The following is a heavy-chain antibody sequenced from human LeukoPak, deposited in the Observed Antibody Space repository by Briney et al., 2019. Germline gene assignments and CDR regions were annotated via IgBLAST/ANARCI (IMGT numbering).Heavy chain of an antibody. CDR1: GFTFSSYS. Sequence: GGSLRLSCAASGFTFSSYSMNWVRQAPGKGLEWVSSISSSSSYIYYADSVKGRFTISRDNAKNSLYLQMNSLRAEDTAVYYCARDRTRGGSGWYETYYGMDVWGQGTTVTVSS. CDR2: ISSSSSYI. V-gene: IGHV3-21*01. D-gene: IGHD6-13*01. CDR3: ARDRTRGGSGWYETYYGMDV. J-gene: IGHJ6*02.